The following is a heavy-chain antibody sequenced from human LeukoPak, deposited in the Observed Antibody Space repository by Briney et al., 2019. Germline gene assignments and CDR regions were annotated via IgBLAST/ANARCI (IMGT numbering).Heavy chain of an antibody. CDR1: GGSISSYY. V-gene: IGHV4-4*07. Sequence: PSETLSLTCTVSGGSISSYYWSWIRQPAGKGLEWIGRIYTSGSTNYNPSLKSRVTMSVDTSKNQFSLKLSSVTAADTAVYYCARGCSERPSPLKDYYYYYMDVWGKGTTVTVSS. J-gene: IGHJ6*03. CDR2: IYTSGST. D-gene: IGHD3-10*02. CDR3: ARGCSERPSPLKDYYYYYMDV.